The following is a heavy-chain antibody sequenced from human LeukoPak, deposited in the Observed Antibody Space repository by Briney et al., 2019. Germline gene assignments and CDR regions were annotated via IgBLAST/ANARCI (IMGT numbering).Heavy chain of an antibody. CDR1: GFSFSDYW. CDR3: AKNHGSYYVFDY. D-gene: IGHD1-26*01. CDR2: TKQDGSEK. J-gene: IGHJ4*02. V-gene: IGHV3-7*01. Sequence: PGGSLRLSCAASGFSFSDYWMSWVRQAPGKGLEWVANTKQDGSEKYYVDSVKGRFTISRDNAKNSLYLQMNSLRAEDTAVYHCAKNHGSYYVFDYWGQGTLVTVSS.